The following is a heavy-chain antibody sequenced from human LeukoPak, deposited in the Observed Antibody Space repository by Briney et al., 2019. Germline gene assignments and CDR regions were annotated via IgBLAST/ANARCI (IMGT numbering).Heavy chain of an antibody. D-gene: IGHD3-22*01. Sequence: GGSLRLSCAASGFTFSSYGMHWVRQAPGKGLEWVAFIRYDGSNKYYADSVKGRFTISRDNSKNTLYLQMNSLGAEDTAVYYCATAYYYATADWGQGTLVTVSS. V-gene: IGHV3-30*02. CDR1: GFTFSSYG. CDR3: ATAYYYATAD. CDR2: IRYDGSNK. J-gene: IGHJ4*02.